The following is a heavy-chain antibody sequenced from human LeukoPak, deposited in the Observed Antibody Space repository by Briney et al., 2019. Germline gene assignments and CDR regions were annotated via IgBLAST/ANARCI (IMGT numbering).Heavy chain of an antibody. D-gene: IGHD4-17*01. CDR1: GYTFTSYG. CDR3: ATEISHLRGFEY. CDR2: LHSEDGET. Sequence: EASVKVSCKASGYTFTSYGISWVRQAPGNGLEWMGSLHSEDGETFYTQKFEGRVTMTEDTATGTSYMELSSLRSDDTAVYYCATEISHLRGFEYWGQGTLVTVSS. V-gene: IGHV1-24*01. J-gene: IGHJ4*02.